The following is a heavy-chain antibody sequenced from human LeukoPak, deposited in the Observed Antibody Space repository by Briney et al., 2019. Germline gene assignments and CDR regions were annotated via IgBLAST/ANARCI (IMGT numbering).Heavy chain of an antibody. D-gene: IGHD4-17*01. Sequence: GGSLRLSCAASGFTFSSYSMNWVRQAPGKGLEWVSYISSSSSTIYYADSVKGRFTISRDNAKNSLYLQMNSLRAEDTAVYYCAREGGYGDYASGYWGQGTLVTVSS. CDR2: ISSSSSTI. CDR1: GFTFSSYS. V-gene: IGHV3-48*01. CDR3: AREGGYGDYASGY. J-gene: IGHJ4*02.